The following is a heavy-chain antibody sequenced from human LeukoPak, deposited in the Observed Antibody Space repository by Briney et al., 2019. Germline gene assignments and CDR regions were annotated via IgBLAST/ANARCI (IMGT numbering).Heavy chain of an antibody. V-gene: IGHV1-69*05. CDR1: GGTFSSYA. CDR3: ASSGSYGVWYFDY. CDR2: IIPIFGTA. Sequence: SVKVSCKASGGTFSSYAISWVRQAPGQGLEWMGGIIPIFGTANYAQKFQGRVTITTDESTSTAYMELSSLRSEDTAVYYCASSGSYGVWYFDYWGQGTLVSVSS. J-gene: IGHJ4*02. D-gene: IGHD1-26*01.